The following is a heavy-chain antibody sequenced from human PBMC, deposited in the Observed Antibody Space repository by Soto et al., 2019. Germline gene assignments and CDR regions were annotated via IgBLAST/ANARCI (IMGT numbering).Heavy chain of an antibody. Sequence: VQLVESGGGVVQPGRSLRLSCAASGFTFSSYGMHWVRQAPGKGLEWVAVISYDGSNKYYADSVKGRFTISRDNSKNTLYLQMNSLRAEDTAVYYCAKDDKPARFLEWLSSDAFDIWGQGTMVTVSS. CDR3: AKDDKPARFLEWLSSDAFDI. CDR2: ISYDGSNK. V-gene: IGHV3-30*18. D-gene: IGHD3-3*01. J-gene: IGHJ3*02. CDR1: GFTFSSYG.